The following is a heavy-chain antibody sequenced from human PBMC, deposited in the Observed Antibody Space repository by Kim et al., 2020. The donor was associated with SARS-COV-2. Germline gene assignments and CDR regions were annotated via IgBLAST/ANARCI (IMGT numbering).Heavy chain of an antibody. D-gene: IGHD1-1*01. V-gene: IGHV3-33*01. CDR2: IWYDGSNK. CDR1: GFTFSSYG. Sequence: GGSLRLSCAASGFTFSSYGMHWVRQAPGKGLEWVAVIWYDGSNKYYADSVKGRFTISRDNSKNTLYLQMNSLIAEDTAVYYCARDGTQQNNYYSYGMDLWGQGTKVT. CDR3: ARDGTQQNNYYSYGMDL. J-gene: IGHJ6*02.